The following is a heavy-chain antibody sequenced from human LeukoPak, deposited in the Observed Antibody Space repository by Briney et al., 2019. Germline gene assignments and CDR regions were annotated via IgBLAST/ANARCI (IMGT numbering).Heavy chain of an antibody. CDR1: GLTFSSYW. V-gene: IGHV3-7*01. CDR3: ARGGYSSSWYYRD. J-gene: IGHJ4*02. D-gene: IGHD6-13*01. CDR2: INQDGSEK. Sequence: PGGSLRLSCAASGLTFSSYWMSWVRQAPGKGLEWVANINQDGSEKYFVDSVKGRFTISRDNAKNSLYLQINSLRAEDTAVYYCARGGYSSSWYYRDWGQGTLVTVSP.